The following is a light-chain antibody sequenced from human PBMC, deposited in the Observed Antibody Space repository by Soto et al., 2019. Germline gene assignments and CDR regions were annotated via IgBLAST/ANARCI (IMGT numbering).Light chain of an antibody. CDR2: AAT. Sequence: QLTQAPSSLSASIGDRVTITCLATQTISRYFAWYPQKPWSAPKLLIYAATTLHIGVPSRVSGGASGTDFTLTISSLQSDDFGTQYYHELNGYPSDFGQGTKVEGK. V-gene: IGKV1-9*01. CDR1: QTISRY. CDR3: HELNGYPSD. J-gene: IGKJ1*01.